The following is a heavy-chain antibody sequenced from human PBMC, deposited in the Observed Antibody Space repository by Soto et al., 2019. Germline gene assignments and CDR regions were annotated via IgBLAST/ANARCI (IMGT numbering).Heavy chain of an antibody. CDR1: GGSIGSSY. Sequence: PSETLSLTCTVSGGSIGSSYWSWIRQPPGKGLEWIGYIYYSGSTNYNPSLKSRVTISVDTSKNQFSLKLSSVTAADTAVYYCARAPRGNYGYPSYFDYWGQGTLVTVS. CDR2: IYYSGST. J-gene: IGHJ4*02. D-gene: IGHD3-10*01. CDR3: ARAPRGNYGYPSYFDY. V-gene: IGHV4-59*01.